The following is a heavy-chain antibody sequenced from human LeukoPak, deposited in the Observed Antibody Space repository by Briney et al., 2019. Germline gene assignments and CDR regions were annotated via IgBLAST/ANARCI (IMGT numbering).Heavy chain of an antibody. CDR1: GFTFSTYA. Sequence: PGGSLRLSCAASGFTFSTYAMHWVRQAPGKGLEGVAVIWYDGSNKNYVDSVKGRFTISRDNAKNTLYLQMKSLRAEDTAVYYCARVDGAMGSLDYWGQGMLVTVSS. D-gene: IGHD5-18*01. CDR2: IWYDGSNK. CDR3: ARVDGAMGSLDY. V-gene: IGHV3-33*01. J-gene: IGHJ4*02.